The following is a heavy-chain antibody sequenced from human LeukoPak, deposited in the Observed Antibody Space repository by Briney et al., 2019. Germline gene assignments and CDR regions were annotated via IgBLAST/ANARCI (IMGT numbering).Heavy chain of an antibody. J-gene: IGHJ6*03. D-gene: IGHD4-11*01. V-gene: IGHV4-59*01. CDR3: AKGPPVFEVTTLGNYYMDV. CDR1: GGSISSYY. Sequence: PSETLSLTCTVSGGSISSYYWNWIRQPPGKGLEWIGCIFYTGSIHYSPSLKSRVTISVDTSRNQFSLNLRSVTAADTAVYYCAKGPPVFEVTTLGNYYMDVWDKGTAVTVSS. CDR2: IFYTGSI.